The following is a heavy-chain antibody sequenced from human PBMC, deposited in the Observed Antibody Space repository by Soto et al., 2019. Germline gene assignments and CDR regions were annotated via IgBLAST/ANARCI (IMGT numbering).Heavy chain of an antibody. V-gene: IGHV4-39*01. Sequence: QLQLQESGPGLVKPSETLSLTCTVSGGSISSSSYYWGWIRQPPGKGLEWIGSIYYSGSTYYNPSLKSRVTISVDTSKNQFSLKLSSVTAADTAVYYCASGGHLGELSLYLPLDYWGQGTLVTVSS. CDR3: ASGGHLGELSLYLPLDY. J-gene: IGHJ4*02. D-gene: IGHD3-16*02. CDR1: GGSISSSSYY. CDR2: IYYSGST.